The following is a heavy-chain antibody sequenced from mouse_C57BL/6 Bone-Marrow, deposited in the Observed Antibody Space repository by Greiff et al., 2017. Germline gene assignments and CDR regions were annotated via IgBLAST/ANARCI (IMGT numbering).Heavy chain of an antibody. Sequence: VQLQQSGAELVRPGASVQLSCTASGFNIKDDYMHWVKQRPEQGLEWIGWIDPENGDTEYASKFQGKATITDDTSSNTAYLQLSSLTSEDTAVYYCTTYYFFDYWGQGTTLTVSS. J-gene: IGHJ2*01. CDR1: GFNIKDDY. V-gene: IGHV14-4*01. D-gene: IGHD1-1*01. CDR2: IDPENGDT. CDR3: TTYYFFDY.